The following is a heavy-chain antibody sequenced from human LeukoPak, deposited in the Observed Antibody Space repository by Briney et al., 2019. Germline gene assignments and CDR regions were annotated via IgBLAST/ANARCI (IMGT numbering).Heavy chain of an antibody. CDR1: GYTFTSYY. Sequence: ASVKVSCKASGYTFTSYYMHWVRQAPGQGLEWMGRINPSGGSTSYAQKFQGRVTMTRDTSTSTVYMELSSLRSEDTAVYYCARERYCTNGVCYHFDYWGQGTLVTVSS. J-gene: IGHJ4*02. CDR2: INPSGGST. D-gene: IGHD2-8*01. V-gene: IGHV1-46*03. CDR3: ARERYCTNGVCYHFDY.